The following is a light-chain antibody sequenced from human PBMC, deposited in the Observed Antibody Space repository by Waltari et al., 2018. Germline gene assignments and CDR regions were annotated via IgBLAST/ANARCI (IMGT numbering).Light chain of an antibody. CDR2: SDK. CDR1: SSNIGSNT. J-gene: IGLJ3*02. Sequence: QSVLTQPPSASGTPGQRVSISCSGSSSNIGSNTVHWYQQLPGTAPKLLIYSDKQRPSGVPDRFSGSESGTSASLAISGLQSEDEADYYCAAWDDSLKEVCGGGTKLTVL. CDR3: AAWDDSLKEV. V-gene: IGLV1-44*01.